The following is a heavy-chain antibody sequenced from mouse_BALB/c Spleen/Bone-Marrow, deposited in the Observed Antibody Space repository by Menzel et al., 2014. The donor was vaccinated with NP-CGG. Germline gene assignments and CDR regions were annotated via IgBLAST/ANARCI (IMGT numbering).Heavy chain of an antibody. J-gene: IGHJ1*01. V-gene: IGHV14-3*02. D-gene: IGHD2-14*01. CDR2: IDPADGNT. CDR3: ANYRYGWYFDV. Sequence: DVKLQESGAELVKPGASVKLSCTASGFNIKDTYMHWVKQRPEQGLEWIGRIDPADGNTKYDPKFQGEATITADTSSNTAYLQLSSLTSEDTAVYYCANYRYGWYFDVWGAGTTVTVSS. CDR1: GFNIKDTY.